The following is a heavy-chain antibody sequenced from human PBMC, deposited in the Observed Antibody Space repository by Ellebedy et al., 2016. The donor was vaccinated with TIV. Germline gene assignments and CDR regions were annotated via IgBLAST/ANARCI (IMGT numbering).Heavy chain of an antibody. D-gene: IGHD4-23*01. Sequence: PGGSLRLSCAASGFIFNRYGIQCVRQAPGKGLAWIGVIASDGGATVYADFVRGRFTLSRDNSRNPVYLQMNSLSPDDTAVYYCTREARWGNWYFDLWGRGTLVAVST. CDR3: TREARWGNWYFDL. J-gene: IGHJ2*01. V-gene: IGHV3-30*03. CDR1: GFIFNRYG. CDR2: IASDGGAT.